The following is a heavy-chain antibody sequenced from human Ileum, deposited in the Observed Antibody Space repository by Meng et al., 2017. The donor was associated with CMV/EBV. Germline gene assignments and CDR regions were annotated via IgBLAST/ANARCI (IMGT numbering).Heavy chain of an antibody. V-gene: IGHV6-1*01. CDR1: RDSVSSKSVT. Sequence: QVKLQLSGPRLVKPPQTLSLTVAISRDSVSSKSVTWNWIRQSPSRCLEWLGRTYYRSKWYNDYAVSVKSRITINPDTSRNHFFLQLSSVSPEDTAVYYCARNIFEDQMLPFDYWGQGTLVTVSS. J-gene: IGHJ4*02. CDR2: TYYRSKWYN. CDR3: ARNIFEDQMLPFDY. D-gene: IGHD2-2*01.